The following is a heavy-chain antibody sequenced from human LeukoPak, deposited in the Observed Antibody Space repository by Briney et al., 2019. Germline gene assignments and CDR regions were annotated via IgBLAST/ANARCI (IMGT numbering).Heavy chain of an antibody. J-gene: IGHJ5*02. CDR2: INHSGST. Sequence: PSETLSLTSAVYGGSFSGYYWSWIRQPPGKGLEWIGEINHSGSTNYNPSLKSRVTISVDTSNNQFSLKLSSVTAADTAVYYCARLVVAAMVGDWFDPWGQGTLVTVSS. CDR1: GGSFSGYY. D-gene: IGHD2-15*01. V-gene: IGHV4-34*01. CDR3: ARLVVAAMVGDWFDP.